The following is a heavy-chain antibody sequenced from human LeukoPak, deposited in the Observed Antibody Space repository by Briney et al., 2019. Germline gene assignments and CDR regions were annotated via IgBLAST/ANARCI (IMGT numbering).Heavy chain of an antibody. CDR2: INHSGST. D-gene: IGHD6-19*01. J-gene: IGHJ4*02. Sequence: PSETLSITCAVYGGSFSGYYWSWIRQPPGKGLEWIGEINHSGSTNYNPSLKSRVTISVDTSKNQFSLKLSSVTAADTAVYYCARGNGWYYFYYFDYWGQGTLVTVSS. V-gene: IGHV4-34*01. CDR3: ARGNGWYYFYYFDY. CDR1: GGSFSGYY.